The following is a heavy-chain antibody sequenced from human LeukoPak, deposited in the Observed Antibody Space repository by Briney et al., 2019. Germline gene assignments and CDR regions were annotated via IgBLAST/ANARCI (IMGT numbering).Heavy chain of an antibody. CDR2: INTDGGTT. CDR3: AIDPSGEIVGATTAFQH. J-gene: IGHJ1*01. V-gene: IGHV3-74*01. Sequence: GGSLRLSCAASGFTFSIYWIHWVRQAPGKGLVWVSRINTDGGTTNYADSVKGRFTISRDNAKNSLYLQMNSLRAEDTAVYYCAIDPSGEIVGATTAFQHWGQDTLVTVSS. CDR1: GFTFSIYW. D-gene: IGHD1-26*01.